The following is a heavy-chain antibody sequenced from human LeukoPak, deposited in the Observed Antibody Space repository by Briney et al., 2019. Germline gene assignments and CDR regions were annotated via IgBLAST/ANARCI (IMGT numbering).Heavy chain of an antibody. CDR1: GGSISSSSYY. J-gene: IGHJ4*02. D-gene: IGHD3-10*01. CDR2: IYYSGSI. V-gene: IGHV4-39*01. CDR3: ATGSYYNVGFDY. Sequence: SETLSLTCTVSGGSISSSSYYWGWIRQPPGKGLEWIGSIYYSGSIYYNTSLKSRVTISVDTSKNQFSLKLSAVTAADTAVYYCATGSYYNVGFDYWGQGTLVTVSS.